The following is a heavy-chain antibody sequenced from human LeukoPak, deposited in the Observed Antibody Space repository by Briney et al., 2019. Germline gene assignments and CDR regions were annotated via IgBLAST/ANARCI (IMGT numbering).Heavy chain of an antibody. Sequence: SETLSLTCTVSGGPISSPYWSWIRQPAGKGLEWIGRIYTSGGTNYNPSLKSRVSMSVDTSTNQFSLKLSSVTAADTAVYYCASGKRNRGTFDIWGQGTMVTVSS. CDR2: IYTSGGT. V-gene: IGHV4-4*07. CDR1: GGPISSPY. J-gene: IGHJ3*02. CDR3: ASGKRNRGTFDI.